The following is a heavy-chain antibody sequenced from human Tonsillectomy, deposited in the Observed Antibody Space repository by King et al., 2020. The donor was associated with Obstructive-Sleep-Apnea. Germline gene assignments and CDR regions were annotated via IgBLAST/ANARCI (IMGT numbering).Heavy chain of an antibody. CDR1: GFTFSSYA. D-gene: IGHD3-22*01. CDR3: AKGEDYYDSSGYYGAFDI. CDR2: ICGSGGGP. J-gene: IGHJ3*02. V-gene: IGHV3-23*04. Sequence: VQLVESGGGLVQPGGSLRLSCAASGFTFSSYAMSWVGQAPGEGLEWVSVICGSGGGPYYADSLKGRFTISRDNSKNTLYLQMNSLRAEDTAVYYCAKGEDYYDSSGYYGAFDIWGQGTMVTVSS.